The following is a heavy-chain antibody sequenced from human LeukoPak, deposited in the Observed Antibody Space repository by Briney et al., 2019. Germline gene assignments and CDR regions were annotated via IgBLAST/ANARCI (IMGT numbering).Heavy chain of an antibody. J-gene: IGHJ4*02. CDR3: ARDQGIFDY. Sequence: LSLTCAVYGGSFSDYYWSWIRQPPGKGLEWVSYISSSSKTIYYADSVKGRFTISRDNAKNSLYLQMNSLRDEDSAVYYCARDQGIFDYWGQGTLVTVSS. CDR1: GGSFSDYY. CDR2: ISSSSKTI. V-gene: IGHV3-11*04.